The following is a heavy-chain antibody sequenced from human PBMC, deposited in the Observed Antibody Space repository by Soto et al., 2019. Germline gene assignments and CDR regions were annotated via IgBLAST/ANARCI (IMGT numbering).Heavy chain of an antibody. D-gene: IGHD2-2*01. J-gene: IGHJ6*02. V-gene: IGHV1-2*02. CDR3: ARAVSAAGGYYGMDV. CDR1: GYTFTGYY. CDR2: INPNSGGT. Sequence: QVQLVQSGAEVKKPGASVKVSCKASGYTFTGYYMHWVRQAPGQGLEWMGWINPNSGGTNYAQKFQGRVTMTRDTSISTAYMEVSRLRSDDTAVYYCARAVSAAGGYYGMDVSGQGTTVTASS.